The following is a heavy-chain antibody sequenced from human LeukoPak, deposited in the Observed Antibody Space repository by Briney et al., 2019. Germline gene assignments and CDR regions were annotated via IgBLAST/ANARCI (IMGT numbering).Heavy chain of an antibody. J-gene: IGHJ3*01. CDR3: AIIAVAKRRGAFDL. V-gene: IGHV3-30-3*01. Sequence: GGSLRLSCAASGFTFSSYAMHWVRQAPGKGLEWVAVISYDGSNKYYADSVKGRFTISRDNSKNTLYLQRNSLRAEDTAVYYCAIIAVAKRRGAFDLWGQGTMVTVSS. D-gene: IGHD6-19*01. CDR1: GFTFSSYA. CDR2: ISYDGSNK.